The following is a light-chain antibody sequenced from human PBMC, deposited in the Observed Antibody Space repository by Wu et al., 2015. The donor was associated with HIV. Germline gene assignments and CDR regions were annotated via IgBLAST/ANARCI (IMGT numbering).Light chain of an antibody. CDR1: QSVTT. Sequence: LSPGERATXSCRASQSVTTLCLVSQKPGQPPRLLISDTSTRATGIPARFSGGGSGTDFTLTISSLEPEDFGVYYCQQRSSWVTTFGQGTRLEIK. J-gene: IGKJ5*01. CDR2: DTS. CDR3: QQRSSWVTT. V-gene: IGKV3-11*01.